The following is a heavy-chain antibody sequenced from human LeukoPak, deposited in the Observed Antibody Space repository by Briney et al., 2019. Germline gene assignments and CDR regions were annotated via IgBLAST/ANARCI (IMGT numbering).Heavy chain of an antibody. CDR3: AKVYSSSIRRPYFDY. D-gene: IGHD6-6*01. CDR1: GFTFSSYA. J-gene: IGHJ4*02. CDR2: ISGSGGST. Sequence: GGSLRLPCAASGFTFSSYAMSWVRQAPGKGLEWVSAISGSGGSTYYADSVKGRFTISRDNSKNTLNLQMNSLRAEDTAVYYCAKVYSSSIRRPYFDYWGQGTLVTVSS. V-gene: IGHV3-23*01.